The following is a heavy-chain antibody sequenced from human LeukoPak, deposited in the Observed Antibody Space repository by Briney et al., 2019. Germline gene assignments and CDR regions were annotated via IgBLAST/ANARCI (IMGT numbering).Heavy chain of an antibody. CDR3: ARGGYSYGYGY. D-gene: IGHD5-18*01. V-gene: IGHV4-34*01. Sequence: AETLTLTCAVYGGSFSGYYWSWIRQPPGKGLEWIGEINHSGSTNCNPSLKSRVTISVDTSKSQFSLKLISVTAADTAVYYCARGGYSYGYGYWGLGTLVTVSS. CDR1: GGSFSGYY. J-gene: IGHJ4*02. CDR2: INHSGST.